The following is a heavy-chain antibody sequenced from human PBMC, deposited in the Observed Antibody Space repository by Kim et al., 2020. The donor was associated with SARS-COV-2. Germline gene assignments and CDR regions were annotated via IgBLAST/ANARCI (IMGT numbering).Heavy chain of an antibody. CDR1: DYNFSNYW. D-gene: IGHD2-15*01. CDR3: ARGAAGPHQFGY. V-gene: IGHV5-51*01. J-gene: IGHJ4*02. Sequence: GESLKISCRGSDYNFSNYWIGWVRRRPGKGLEWVAIIYPGDFDTRYDPSFRGQVTISADKSTNTAYLQWTSLKASDTGIYYCARGAAGPHQFGYWGQGTLVTVSS. CDR2: IYPGDFDT.